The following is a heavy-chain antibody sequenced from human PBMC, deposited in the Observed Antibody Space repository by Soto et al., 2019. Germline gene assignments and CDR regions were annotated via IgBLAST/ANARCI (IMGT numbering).Heavy chain of an antibody. CDR2: ISSSGSTI. CDR3: ARDRTGYCSSTSCYALSGPVDY. CDR1: GFTFSDNY. V-gene: IGHV3-11*01. D-gene: IGHD2-2*01. Sequence: PGGSLRLSCAASGFTFSDNYMSWIRQAPGKGLEWVSYISSSGSTIYYADSVKGRFTISRDNAKNSLYLQMNSLRAEDTAVYYCARDRTGYCSSTSCYALSGPVDYWGQGTLVTVSS. J-gene: IGHJ4*02.